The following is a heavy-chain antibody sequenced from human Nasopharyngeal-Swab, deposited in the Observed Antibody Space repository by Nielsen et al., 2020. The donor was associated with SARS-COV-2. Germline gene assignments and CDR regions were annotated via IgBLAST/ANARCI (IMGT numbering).Heavy chain of an antibody. CDR2: INGSGGST. V-gene: IGHV3-23*01. Sequence: GESLKISCAASGFTFSSYAMSWVRQAPGKGLEWVSAINGSGGSTYYADSVKGRFTISRDNSKNTLYLQMNSLRAEDTAVYYCAKFSSSRIYYYYYMDVWGKGTTVTVSS. CDR3: AKFSSSRIYYYYYMDV. CDR1: GFTFSSYA. J-gene: IGHJ6*03. D-gene: IGHD6-6*01.